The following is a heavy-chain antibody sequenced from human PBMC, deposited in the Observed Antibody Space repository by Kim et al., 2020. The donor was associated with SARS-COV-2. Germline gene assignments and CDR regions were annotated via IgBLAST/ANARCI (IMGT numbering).Heavy chain of an antibody. CDR3: AETDDFWSGPLV. CDR2: ISSSSSYI. V-gene: IGHV3-21*01. J-gene: IGHJ6*02. Sequence: GGSLRLSCAASGFTFSSYSMNWVRQAPGKGLEWVSSISSSSSYIYYADSVKGRFTISRDNAKNSLYLQMNSLRAEDTAVYYCAETDDFWSGPLVWGQGTTVTVSS. CDR1: GFTFSSYS. D-gene: IGHD3-3*01.